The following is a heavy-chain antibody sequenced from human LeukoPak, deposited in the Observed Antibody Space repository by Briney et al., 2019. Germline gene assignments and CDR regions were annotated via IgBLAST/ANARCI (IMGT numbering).Heavy chain of an antibody. D-gene: IGHD4/OR15-4a*01. CDR3: ARVVVTTIFYYYYYYMDV. CDR2: IYTSGST. V-gene: IGHV4-4*07. J-gene: IGHJ6*03. Sequence: PSETLSLTCTVSGGSISSYYWSWIRQPAGKGLEWIGRIYTSGSTNYNPSLKSRVTTSVDTSKNQFSLKLSSVTAADTAVYYCARVVVTTIFYYYYYYMDVWGKGTTVTVSS. CDR1: GGSISSYY.